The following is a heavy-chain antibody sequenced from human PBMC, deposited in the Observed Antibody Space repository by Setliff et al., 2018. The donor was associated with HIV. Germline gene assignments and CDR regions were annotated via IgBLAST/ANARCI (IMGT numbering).Heavy chain of an antibody. V-gene: IGHV1-2*06. J-gene: IGHJ6*03. D-gene: IGHD5-12*01. CDR3: AREFGAGIRQIVAGEFYYMDV. CDR1: GGTFSTYA. CDR2: INPNNGDT. Sequence: ASVKVSCKASGGTFSTYAINWVRQAPGQGLEWMGRINPNNGDTNYAQKFQGRVTMTRDTAISTAYMELSRLRSDDTAVYYCAREFGAGIRQIVAGEFYYMDVWGKGNPGHRLL.